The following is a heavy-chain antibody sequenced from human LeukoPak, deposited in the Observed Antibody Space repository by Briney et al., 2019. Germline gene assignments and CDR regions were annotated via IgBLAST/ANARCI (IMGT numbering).Heavy chain of an antibody. J-gene: IGHJ6*02. CDR3: ARDIYYGSGMDV. Sequence: GGSLRLSCAASGFTVSDNYMSWVRQGPGKGLEWVSVIYRGGSTYYADSVKGRFTISRDNSKNTVYFQMNSLTVDDTAVYYCARDIYYGSGMDVWGQGTTVTVSS. CDR2: IYRGGST. V-gene: IGHV3-53*01. CDR1: GFTVSDNY. D-gene: IGHD3-10*01.